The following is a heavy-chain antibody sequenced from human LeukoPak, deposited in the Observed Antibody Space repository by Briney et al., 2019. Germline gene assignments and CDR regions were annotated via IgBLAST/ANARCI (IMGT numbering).Heavy chain of an antibody. CDR3: AASGGYFDY. CDR2: FDPENGET. D-gene: IGHD3-16*01. CDR1: GYTLPELS. V-gene: IGHV1-24*01. J-gene: IGHJ4*02. Sequence: GASVKVSCKVSGYTLPELSIHWVRQAPGRGLEWVGGFDPENGETVSARRLQGRLTMTEDTSSDTAYMELSSLTSEDTAVYYCAASGGYFDYWGQGTLITVSS.